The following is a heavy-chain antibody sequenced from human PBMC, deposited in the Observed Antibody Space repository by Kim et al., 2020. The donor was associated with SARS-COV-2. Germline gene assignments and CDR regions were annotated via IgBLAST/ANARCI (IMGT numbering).Heavy chain of an antibody. Sequence: GGSLRLSCAASGFTFSSYAMHWVRQAPGKGLEWVALISYDGSNKYYADSVKGRFTISRDKSKNTLYLQMNSLRAEDTAVYYCARDRGGNSDYWGQGTLVTVSS. V-gene: IGHV3-30*04. CDR2: ISYDGSNK. J-gene: IGHJ4*02. D-gene: IGHD2-15*01. CDR1: GFTFSSYA. CDR3: ARDRGGNSDY.